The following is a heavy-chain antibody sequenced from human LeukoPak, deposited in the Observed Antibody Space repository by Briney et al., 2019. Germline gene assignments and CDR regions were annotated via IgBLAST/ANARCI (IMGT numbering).Heavy chain of an antibody. D-gene: IGHD1-26*01. CDR1: GGSISSYY. Sequence: NPSETLSLTCTVSGGSISSYYWSWIRQPPGKGLEWVGYIYYKGNTNYNPSLKSRVTISVDTPNNQFSLKLRSVTAADTAVYYCASGGSYFWFDPWGQGTRVAVST. CDR2: IYYKGNT. CDR3: ASGGSYFWFDP. J-gene: IGHJ5*02. V-gene: IGHV4-59*01.